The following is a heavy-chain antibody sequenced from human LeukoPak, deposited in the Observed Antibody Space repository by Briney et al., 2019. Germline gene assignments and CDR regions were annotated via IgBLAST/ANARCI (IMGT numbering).Heavy chain of an antibody. V-gene: IGHV3-21*01. CDR1: GFTFSSFT. D-gene: IGHD4-11*01. Sequence: PGGSLRLSCAASGFTFSSFTMNWVRQAPGKGLEWVSSITSTSSFLYYADSVKGRFTISRDNAENPLYLQMNSLRAEDTAVYYCARDPTDFDSWGQGTLVTVSS. CDR2: ITSTSSFL. J-gene: IGHJ4*02. CDR3: ARDPTDFDS.